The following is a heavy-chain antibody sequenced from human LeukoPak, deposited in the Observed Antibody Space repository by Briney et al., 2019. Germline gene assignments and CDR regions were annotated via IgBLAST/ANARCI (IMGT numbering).Heavy chain of an antibody. J-gene: IGHJ4*02. D-gene: IGHD2-21*02. Sequence: ASVKVSCKASGYTFTSYYMHWVRQAPGQGLEWMGIINPSGGSTSYAQKFQGRVTMTRDTSTSTIYMELSSLRSEDTAVYYCARSYCGGDCSSGYSDYWGQGTLVTVFS. CDR2: INPSGGST. CDR1: GYTFTSYY. CDR3: ARSYCGGDCSSGYSDY. V-gene: IGHV1-46*01.